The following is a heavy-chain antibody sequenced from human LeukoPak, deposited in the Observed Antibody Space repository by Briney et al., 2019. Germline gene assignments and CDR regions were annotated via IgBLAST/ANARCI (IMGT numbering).Heavy chain of an antibody. CDR3: VSLIFGGAGRGN. CDR2: TLYRGSN. Sequence: SETLSLTCTVSGGSISSYYWSWIRQPPGKGLEWIGHTLYRGSNKYNPSLKGRVTISVDRSKNQFSLTLISVTAADTAVYYCVSLIFGGAGRGNWGQGTLVTVSS. CDR1: GGSISSYY. J-gene: IGHJ4*02. V-gene: IGHV4-59*12. D-gene: IGHD3-3*01.